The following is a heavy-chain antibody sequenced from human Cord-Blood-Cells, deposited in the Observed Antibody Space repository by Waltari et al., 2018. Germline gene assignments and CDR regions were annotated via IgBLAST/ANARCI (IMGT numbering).Heavy chain of an antibody. CDR2: IKSKTVSGTT. CDR1: GFTFSNAW. CDR3: TTYFSSGSYYFDY. J-gene: IGHJ4*02. D-gene: IGHD1-26*01. V-gene: IGHV3-15*01. Sequence: EVPLVESGGGLVTPGGSLRLSCAASGFTFSNAWLSWVRQSPGKGLEWVGRIKSKTVSGTTDYAAPVKGRFTISRDDSKITLYLQMNSLKTADTAVYYCTTYFSSGSYYFDYWGQGTRVTVSS.